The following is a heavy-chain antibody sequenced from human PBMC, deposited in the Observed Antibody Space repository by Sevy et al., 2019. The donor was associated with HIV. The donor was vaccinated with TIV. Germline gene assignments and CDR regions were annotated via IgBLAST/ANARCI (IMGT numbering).Heavy chain of an antibody. V-gene: IGHV3-15*01. J-gene: IGHJ6*02. CDR3: ITMRDYGDYAGGMDV. D-gene: IGHD4-17*01. Sequence: GGSLRLSCAASGFTFSNAWMSWVRQAPGKGLEWVGRIKSITDGGTTDYAAPVKGRFTISRDDSKTTLYLQMNSLKTEDTAVYYCITMRDYGDYAGGMDVWGQGTTVTVSS. CDR2: IKSITDGGTT. CDR1: GFTFSNAW.